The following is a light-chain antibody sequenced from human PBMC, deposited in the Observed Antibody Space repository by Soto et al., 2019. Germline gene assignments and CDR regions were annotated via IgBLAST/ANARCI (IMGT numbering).Light chain of an antibody. CDR1: SSDIGAYNY. CDR2: EVS. Sequence: QSALTQPASVSGSPGQSITISCTGSSSDIGAYNYVSWYQQHPGKAPKLIIYEVSNRPSGVSNRFSASKSGNTASLTISGVQAEDEADYYCSSYTSIVTVFGGGTKLTVL. J-gene: IGLJ3*02. CDR3: SSYTSIVTV. V-gene: IGLV2-14*01.